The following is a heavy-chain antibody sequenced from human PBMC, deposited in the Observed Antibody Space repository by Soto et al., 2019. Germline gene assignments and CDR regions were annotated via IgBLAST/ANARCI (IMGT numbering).Heavy chain of an antibody. J-gene: IGHJ4*02. Sequence: QVQLVESGGGVVQPGRSLRLSCAASGFTFSSYGMHWVRQAPGKGLEWVGVISYDGSNKYYADSVKGRFSISRDNSRNTLYLQMNSLRAEDTAVYYCAKGGYSGYDYGDYWGQGTLVTVYS. CDR2: ISYDGSNK. V-gene: IGHV3-30*18. CDR3: AKGGYSGYDYGDY. CDR1: GFTFSSYG. D-gene: IGHD5-12*01.